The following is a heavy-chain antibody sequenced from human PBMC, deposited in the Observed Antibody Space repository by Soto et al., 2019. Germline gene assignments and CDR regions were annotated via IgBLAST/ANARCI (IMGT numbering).Heavy chain of an antibody. Sequence: QVQLVQSGAEVKKPGASVKVSCKTSGYTFTTYGISWVRQAPGQGFEGMGWISANNGNTNHAQKFRGRISMTTDTSTSTAYMEVRSLRSDDTAVYYCAREGRGYEDYWGQGTLVIVSS. CDR2: ISANNGNT. J-gene: IGHJ4*02. D-gene: IGHD5-12*01. CDR3: AREGRGYEDY. V-gene: IGHV1-18*01. CDR1: GYTFTTYG.